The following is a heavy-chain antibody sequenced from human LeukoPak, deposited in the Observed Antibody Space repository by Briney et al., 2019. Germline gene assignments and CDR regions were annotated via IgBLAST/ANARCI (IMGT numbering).Heavy chain of an antibody. D-gene: IGHD3-22*01. J-gene: IGHJ4*02. Sequence: GGSLRLSCAASGFTFNKYWMHWVRQAPGKGRVWVSRINPDGRSTNYADSVKGRFTISRDNAKNTLYLQMNSLRAEDTAIYYCARVDGSGNSIFDYWGQGTLVPVSS. CDR3: ARVDGSGNSIFDY. CDR1: GFTFNKYW. V-gene: IGHV3-74*01. CDR2: INPDGRST.